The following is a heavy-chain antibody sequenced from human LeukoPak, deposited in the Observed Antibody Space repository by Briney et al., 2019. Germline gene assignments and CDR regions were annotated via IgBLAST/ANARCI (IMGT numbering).Heavy chain of an antibody. CDR3: ATFVGIVSGTYTVPGGLLV. CDR2: IKHDGTEK. Sequence: PGGSLRLSCVASELSLTNFWMTWVRRAPGRGLEWVANIKHDGTEKFYVDSVKGRFTISRDNAKNSLYLQMNSLRAEDTAVYYCATFVGIVSGTYTVPGGLLVWGKGTTVTVSS. D-gene: IGHD2-2*03. J-gene: IGHJ6*04. CDR1: ELSLTNFW. V-gene: IGHV3-7*01.